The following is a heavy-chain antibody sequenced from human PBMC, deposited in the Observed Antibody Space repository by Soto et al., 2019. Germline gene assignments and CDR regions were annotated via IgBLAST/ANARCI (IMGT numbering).Heavy chain of an antibody. V-gene: IGHV3-74*01. J-gene: IGHJ5*02. CDR3: ATVFDL. CDR2: IDTDGGGT. CDR1: GFTIGSHR. Sequence: DVQLVESGGGLVQPGGSLRVSCAASGFTIGSHRIHWVRQPPGKGLEWVSRIDTDGGGTSYADSVKGRFTISTDNAKNTVYLQMNGLRAEDTAVYYCATVFDLWGQGTLVTVSS.